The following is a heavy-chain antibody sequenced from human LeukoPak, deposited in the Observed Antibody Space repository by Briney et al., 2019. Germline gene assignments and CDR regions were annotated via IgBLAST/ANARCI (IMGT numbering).Heavy chain of an antibody. CDR1: GGSISSGSYY. V-gene: IGHV4-61*02. D-gene: IGHD3-22*01. J-gene: IGHJ4*02. Sequence: SETLSLTXTVSGGSISSGSYYWSWIRQPAGKGLEWIGRIYTSGSTNYNPSLKSRVTISVDTSKNQFSLKLSSVTAADTAVYYCARAYYDSSGFFDYWGQGTLVTVSS. CDR3: ARAYYDSSGFFDY. CDR2: IYTSGST.